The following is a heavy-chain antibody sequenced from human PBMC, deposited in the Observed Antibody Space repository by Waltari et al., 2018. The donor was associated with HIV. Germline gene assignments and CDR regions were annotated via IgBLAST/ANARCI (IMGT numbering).Heavy chain of an antibody. D-gene: IGHD1-26*01. J-gene: IGHJ5*02. CDR2: GISGKT. Sequence: QVQLVQSGAEVKKPGASVKVSCKASVYTFQSDGITWVRQAPGQGLEWVGWGISGKTDYAEKFQGRVTVTTDTSTDTAYMELRSLRSDDTAVYYCARVDWVGATQPGWFDPWAQGTLITVSS. CDR1: VYTFQSDG. V-gene: IGHV1-18*01. CDR3: ARVDWVGATQPGWFDP.